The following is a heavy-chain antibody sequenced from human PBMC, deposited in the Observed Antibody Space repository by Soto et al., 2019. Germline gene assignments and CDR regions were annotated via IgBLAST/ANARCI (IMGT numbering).Heavy chain of an antibody. J-gene: IGHJ4*02. CDR3: ARAWSSCYLHPGLFDY. CDR2: ISAYNGNT. D-gene: IGHD3-22*01. Sequence: ASVKVSCKASGYTFTSYGISWVRQAPGQGLEWMGWISAYNGNTNYAQKLQGRVTMTTDTSTSTAYMELRSLRSDDTAVYYCARAWSSCYLHPGLFDYWGQGTLVTVSS. V-gene: IGHV1-18*01. CDR1: GYTFTSYG.